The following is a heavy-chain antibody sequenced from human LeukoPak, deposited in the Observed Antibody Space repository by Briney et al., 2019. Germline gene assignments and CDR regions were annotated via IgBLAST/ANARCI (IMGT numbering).Heavy chain of an antibody. V-gene: IGHV4-39*01. J-gene: IGHJ2*01. Sequence: SETLSLTCTVSGGSIRTNYNYWGWIRQPPGKGLEWIGSIYYSGSTYYNPSLKSRVTIYVDTSKNHFSLNLRSVTAADTAVYYCASSHGYNPDWYFDLWGRGTLITVSS. D-gene: IGHD5-24*01. CDR3: ASSHGYNPDWYFDL. CDR1: GGSIRTNYNY. CDR2: IYYSGST.